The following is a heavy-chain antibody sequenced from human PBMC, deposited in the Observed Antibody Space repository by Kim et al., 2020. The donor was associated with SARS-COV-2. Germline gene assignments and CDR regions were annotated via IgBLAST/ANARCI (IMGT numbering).Heavy chain of an antibody. CDR3: AKPISSGWLIFDY. J-gene: IGHJ4*02. D-gene: IGHD6-19*01. V-gene: IGHV3-23*01. Sequence: YADAVKGRFTISRDNSKNTLYLQMNSLRAEDTAVYYCAKPISSGWLIFDYWGQGTLVTVSS.